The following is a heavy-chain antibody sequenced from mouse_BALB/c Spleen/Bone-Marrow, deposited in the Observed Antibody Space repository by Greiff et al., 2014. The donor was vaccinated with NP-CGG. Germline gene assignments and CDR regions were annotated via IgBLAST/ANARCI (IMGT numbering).Heavy chain of an antibody. D-gene: IGHD4-1*01. Sequence: QVQLQQSGAELVKPGASVKLSCKASGYTFTSYYMYWVKQRPGQGLEWIGEINPSNGGTNFNEKFKSRATLTVDKSSSTAYMQLSSLTSEDSAVYYVTRGRTWDFDYWGQGTTLTVSS. J-gene: IGHJ2*01. CDR2: INPSNGGT. CDR3: TRGRTWDFDY. V-gene: IGHV1S81*02. CDR1: GYTFTSYY.